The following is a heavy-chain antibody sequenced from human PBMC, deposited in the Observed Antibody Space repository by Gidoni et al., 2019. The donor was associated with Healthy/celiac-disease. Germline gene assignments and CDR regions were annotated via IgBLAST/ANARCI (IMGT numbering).Heavy chain of an antibody. Sequence: EVQLVESGGVVVQPGGSLRLSCAASGFPFDDYTMHWVRQAPGKGLEWVSLISWDGGSTYYADSVKGRFTISRDNSKNSLYLQMNSLRTEDTALYYCARLYSSTPRAFDIWGQGTMVTVSS. J-gene: IGHJ3*02. CDR1: GFPFDDYT. CDR2: ISWDGGST. V-gene: IGHV3-43*01. D-gene: IGHD6-13*01. CDR3: ARLYSSTPRAFDI.